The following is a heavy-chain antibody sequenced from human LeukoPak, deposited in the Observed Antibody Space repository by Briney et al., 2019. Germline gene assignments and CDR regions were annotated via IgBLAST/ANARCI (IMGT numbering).Heavy chain of an antibody. J-gene: IGHJ5*02. Sequence: GGSLRLSCAASGFTFSSYGMHWVRQAPGKGLEWVAFIRYDGSNKYYADSVKGRFTISRDNSKNTLYLQMNSLRAEDTAVYYCARGGRNVWLVKHYNWFDPWGQGTLVTVSS. CDR1: GFTFSSYG. CDR2: IRYDGSNK. CDR3: ARGGRNVWLVKHYNWFDP. D-gene: IGHD3-9*01. V-gene: IGHV3-30*02.